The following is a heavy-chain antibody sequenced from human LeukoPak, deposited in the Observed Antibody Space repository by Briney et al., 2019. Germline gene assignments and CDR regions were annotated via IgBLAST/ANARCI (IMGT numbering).Heavy chain of an antibody. CDR2: INPDGSTT. CDR1: GFTFSRYW. CDR3: ARVLSGSWDWFDP. D-gene: IGHD3-22*01. J-gene: IGHJ5*02. Sequence: EGSLRLSCAASGFTFSRYWIHWVRQAPGKGLEWVSRINPDGSTTTYADSVKGRFTISRDNAKNTVYLQMNSLRAEETAVYYCARVLSGSWDWFDPWGQGTLVTVSS. V-gene: IGHV3-74*01.